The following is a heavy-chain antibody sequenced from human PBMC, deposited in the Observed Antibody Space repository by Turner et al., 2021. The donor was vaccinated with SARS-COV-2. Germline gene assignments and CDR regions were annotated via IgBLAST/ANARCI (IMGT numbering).Heavy chain of an antibody. V-gene: IGHV3-23*01. CDR2: SSGSGGST. Sequence: EVQLLESGGGLVQPGGSLRLSCAASGFPFSSYAMSWVRQSPGKGLEWVSASSGSGGSTYYADSVKGRFTISRDNSKSTLYLQMNSLRAEDTAVYYCAKAPPRPEQFHYYYYGMDVWGQGTTVTVSS. CDR3: AKAPPRPEQFHYYYYGMDV. CDR1: GFPFSSYA. J-gene: IGHJ6*02. D-gene: IGHD6-19*01.